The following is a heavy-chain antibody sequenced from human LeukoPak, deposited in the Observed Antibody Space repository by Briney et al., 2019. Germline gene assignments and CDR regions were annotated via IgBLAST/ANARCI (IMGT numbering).Heavy chain of an antibody. D-gene: IGHD3-22*01. CDR3: ARKGADSSGSIDY. J-gene: IGHJ4*02. CDR2: INPNSGGT. CDR1: GYTFTGYY. V-gene: IGHV1-2*02. Sequence: GASVKVSCKASGYTFTGYYIHWVRQAPGQGLEWMGWINPNSGGTDYAQRFQGRVTMTRDTSISTAYMELNGLRSDDTALYYCARKGADSSGSIDYWGQGTLVTVSS.